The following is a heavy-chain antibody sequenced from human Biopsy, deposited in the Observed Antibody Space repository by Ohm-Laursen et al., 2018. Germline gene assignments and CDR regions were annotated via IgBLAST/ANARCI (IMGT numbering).Heavy chain of an antibody. D-gene: IGHD3-22*01. CDR3: VRGVDYYDPYHYYALDV. J-gene: IGHJ6*02. V-gene: IGHV4-34*01. CDR1: GESFNGYY. CDR2: INHSGRT. Sequence: SETLSLTCAVYGESFNGYYWSWIRQTPGKGLEWIGEINHSGRTNYNPSLKSRVTISVDTSKNQFSLKVGSVTAAGTAVYYCVRGVDYYDPYHYYALDVWGQGTTVTVSS.